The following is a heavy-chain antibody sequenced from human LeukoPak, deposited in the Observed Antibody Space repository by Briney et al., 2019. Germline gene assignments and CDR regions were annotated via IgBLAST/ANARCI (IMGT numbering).Heavy chain of an antibody. CDR1: GGSISSYY. D-gene: IGHD5-12*01. CDR2: IYYSGST. V-gene: IGHV4-59*08. CDR3: ARLVGTEVRAFGY. J-gene: IGHJ4*02. Sequence: SETLSLTCTVSGGSISSYYWSWIRQPPGKGLEWIGYIYYSGSTNYNPSLKSRVTISVDTSKNQFSLKLSSVTAADTALYYCARLVGTEVRAFGYWGQGTLVTVSS.